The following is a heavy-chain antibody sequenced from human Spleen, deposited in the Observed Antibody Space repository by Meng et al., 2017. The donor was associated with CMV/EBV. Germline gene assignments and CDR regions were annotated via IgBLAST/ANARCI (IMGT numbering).Heavy chain of an antibody. CDR2: IYETGRT. Sequence: SQTLSLTCAVYGGSFSGYYWNWLRQSPGKGLEWIGEIYETGRTNYNPSLKSRVTISVDTSNNQFSLRLNSVAAADTAIYYCARRQLQVVSGYNWLDPGGQGTLVTVSS. V-gene: IGHV4-34*01. CDR1: GGSFSGYY. CDR3: ARRQLQVVSGYNWLDP. J-gene: IGHJ5*02. D-gene: IGHD1-14*01.